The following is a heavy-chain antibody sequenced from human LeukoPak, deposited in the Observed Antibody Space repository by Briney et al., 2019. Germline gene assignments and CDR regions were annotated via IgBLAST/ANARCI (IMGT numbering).Heavy chain of an antibody. V-gene: IGHV1-8*01. D-gene: IGHD3-22*01. CDR3: ARGLGSYXSSXLXXPXISF. Sequence: ASVKVSCKASGYTFTSYEINWVRQATGHGLEWMGWMNPDSGDTAYAQKFQGRITMTRSTSITTAYMELSSLRSEDTAVYYCARGLGSYXSSXLXXPXISFWGQGTQVTVS. CDR1: GYTFTSYE. CDR2: MNPDSGDT. J-gene: IGHJ4*02.